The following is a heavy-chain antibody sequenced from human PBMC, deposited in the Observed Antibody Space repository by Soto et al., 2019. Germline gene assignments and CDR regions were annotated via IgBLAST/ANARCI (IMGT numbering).Heavy chain of an antibody. CDR2: IYYSGST. Sequence: SETPSLTCTVGGGSISSSSYYWGWIRQPPGKGLEWIGSIYYSGSTYYNPSLKSRVTISVDTSKNQFSLKLSSVTAADTAVYYCARQIREEYYYYSSGPDPCGEGTLVTGSS. D-gene: IGHD3-22*01. CDR1: GGSISSSSYY. J-gene: IGHJ5*02. V-gene: IGHV4-39*01. CDR3: ARQIREEYYYYSSGPDP.